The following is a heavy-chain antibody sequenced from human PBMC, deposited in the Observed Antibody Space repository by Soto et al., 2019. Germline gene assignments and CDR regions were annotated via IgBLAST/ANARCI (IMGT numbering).Heavy chain of an antibody. V-gene: IGHV1-3*01. CDR3: AREPEDGVPGDY. J-gene: IGHJ4*02. D-gene: IGHD2-8*01. Sequence: QVHLVQSGAEVKETGASVRVSCEASGYTFTSHTIHWARQDPGQGLEWMGWIIVAHGSPRYAPQFQGRITFGRDTSATTAYMELTSLTCEDTTVYYCAREPEDGVPGDYWGQGTPVVVSS. CDR2: IIVAHGSP. CDR1: GYTFTSHT.